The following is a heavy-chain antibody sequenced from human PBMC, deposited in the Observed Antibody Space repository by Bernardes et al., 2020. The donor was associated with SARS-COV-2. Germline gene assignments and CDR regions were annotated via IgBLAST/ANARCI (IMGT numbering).Heavy chain of an antibody. Sequence: TLSLICAVYGASFSDYHWTWIRQPPGRGLVWIGEINQSGSIKYNPSLKSRVTISVDTSKNQFSLKLISVTAADTALYYCARSAAVVVPAPILGLGPFFCSFYMDVWGKGTTVTVSS. CDR3: ARSAAVVVPAPILGLGPFFCSFYMDV. CDR1: GASFSDYH. J-gene: IGHJ6*03. V-gene: IGHV4-34*01. D-gene: IGHD2-2*01. CDR2: INQSGSI.